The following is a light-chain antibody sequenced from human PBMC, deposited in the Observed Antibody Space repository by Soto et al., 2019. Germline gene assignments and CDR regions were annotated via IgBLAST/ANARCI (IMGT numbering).Light chain of an antibody. CDR3: QHYGNSLWT. CDR1: QTVSSNY. J-gene: IGKJ1*01. CDR2: GAS. Sequence: ENVLTQSPDTLSLSPGEGATLSCRASQTVSSNYLAWYQHRPGQAPNLLIHGASSTAPGIPDRFSGSGSGADFTLTISRLEPDDFVVYFWQHYGNSLWTFGQGTKVEIK. V-gene: IGKV3-20*01.